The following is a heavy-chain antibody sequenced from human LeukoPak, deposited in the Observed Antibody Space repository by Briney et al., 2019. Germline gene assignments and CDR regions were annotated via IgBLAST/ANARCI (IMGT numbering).Heavy chain of an antibody. CDR1: GFTFSNYW. Sequence: PGRSLRLSCAASGFTFSNYWMSWVRQAPGKGLEWVANIKQDGSEKYYADSVKGRFTISRDNAKSSLYLQFNSLRVEDTAVYHCASTQPFNWGGQGTLVTVPS. J-gene: IGHJ4*02. D-gene: IGHD7-27*01. V-gene: IGHV3-7*05. CDR3: ASTQPFNW. CDR2: IKQDGSEK.